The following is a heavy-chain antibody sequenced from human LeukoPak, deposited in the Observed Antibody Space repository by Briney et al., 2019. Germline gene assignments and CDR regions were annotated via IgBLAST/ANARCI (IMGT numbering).Heavy chain of an antibody. Sequence: PSETLSLPCTVSGGPINTYFWNWLWQSPGKGLEWIGFIYYNGYTKYSPSLESRVTMSVDTSKNQVSLRLGSVTAADTAFYYCARSSGLLWVGNLESPTSLDSWGQGTLVTVSS. CDR2: IYYNGYT. V-gene: IGHV4-59*01. J-gene: IGHJ4*02. CDR3: ARSSGLLWVGNLESPTSLDS. D-gene: IGHD3-10*01. CDR1: GGPINTYF.